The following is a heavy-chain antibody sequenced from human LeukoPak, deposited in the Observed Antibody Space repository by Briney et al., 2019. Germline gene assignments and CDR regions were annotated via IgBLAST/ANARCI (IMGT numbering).Heavy chain of an antibody. Sequence: MASETLSLTCTVSGGSISSYYWSWIRQSPGKGLEWIGYIYYSGSTNYNPSLKSRVTISVDTSKNQFSLKLSSVTAADTAVYYCARVPAATRGAWWFDPWGQGTLVTVSS. D-gene: IGHD2-2*01. V-gene: IGHV4-59*01. CDR1: GGSISSYY. CDR3: ARVPAATRGAWWFDP. J-gene: IGHJ5*02. CDR2: IYYSGST.